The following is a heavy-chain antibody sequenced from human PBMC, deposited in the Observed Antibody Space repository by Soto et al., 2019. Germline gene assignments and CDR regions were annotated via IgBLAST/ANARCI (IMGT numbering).Heavy chain of an antibody. CDR2: IYSGGST. CDR3: ARDHLYGDYDAYFDY. Sequence: PGGSLRLSCAASGFTVSSNYMSWVRQAPGKGLEWVSVIYSGGSTYYADSVKGRFTISRDNSKNTLYLQMNSLRAEDTAVYYCARDHLYGDYDAYFDYWGQGTLVTVSS. V-gene: IGHV3-53*01. J-gene: IGHJ4*02. D-gene: IGHD4-17*01. CDR1: GFTVSSNY.